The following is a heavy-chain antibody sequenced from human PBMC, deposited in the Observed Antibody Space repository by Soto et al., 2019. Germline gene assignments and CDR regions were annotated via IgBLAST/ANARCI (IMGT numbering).Heavy chain of an antibody. V-gene: IGHV3-13*01. D-gene: IGHD3-10*01. CDR3: ARGPYGSGSPIAPYYFDY. J-gene: IGHJ4*02. Sequence: EVQLVESGGGLVQPGGSLRLSCAASGFTFSSYDMHWVRQATGKGLEWVSAIVTAGDTYYPGSVKGRFTISRENAKDSLYLQMNSLRAGDTAVYYCARGPYGSGSPIAPYYFDYWGQGTLVTVSS. CDR2: IVTAGDT. CDR1: GFTFSSYD.